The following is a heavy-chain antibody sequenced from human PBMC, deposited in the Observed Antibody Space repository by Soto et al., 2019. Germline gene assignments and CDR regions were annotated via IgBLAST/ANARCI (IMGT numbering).Heavy chain of an antibody. V-gene: IGHV4-39*07. CDR3: ARLVIMVGGVPRWFDS. D-gene: IGHD3-16*01. CDR1: GGSVSSSRYY. Sequence: SETLSLTCTVSGGSVSSSRYYWGWIRQPPGKGLEWIGSIYYSGTTYYKPSLKSRVIISVDTSKNQFSLKLSSVTAADTAVYYCARLVIMVGGVPRWFDSWGQGTPVTVSS. CDR2: IYYSGTT. J-gene: IGHJ5*01.